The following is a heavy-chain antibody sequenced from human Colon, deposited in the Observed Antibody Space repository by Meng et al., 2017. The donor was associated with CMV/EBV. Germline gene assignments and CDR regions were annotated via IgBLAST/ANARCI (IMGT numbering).Heavy chain of an antibody. J-gene: IGHJ3*02. CDR3: AREKEGVVGRDAFDI. CDR2: FYHSGII. V-gene: IGHV4-59*01. CDR1: GGSLSSFY. Sequence: GSLRLSCTLSGGSLSSFYWSWIRQSPGTGLEWIGHFYHSGIINYNPSLKNRATISVDMARNQLSLKLTAVTAADTAVYYCAREKEGVVGRDAFDIWGQGTMVTVSS. D-gene: IGHD1-26*01.